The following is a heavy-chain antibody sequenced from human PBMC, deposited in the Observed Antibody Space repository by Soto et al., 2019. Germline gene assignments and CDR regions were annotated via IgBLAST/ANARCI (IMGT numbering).Heavy chain of an antibody. CDR3: ARLREANWEDY. CDR2: IDPADSYT. V-gene: IGHV5-10-1*01. CDR1: GYSFTTYW. J-gene: IGHJ4*02. D-gene: IGHD7-27*01. Sequence: GESLKISCKGSGYSFTTYWISWVRQMSWKGLEWMGRIDPADSYTNYSPSFQGHVTISADKSISTAYLQWSSLKASDTAMYYCARLREANWEDYWGQGTLVTVSS.